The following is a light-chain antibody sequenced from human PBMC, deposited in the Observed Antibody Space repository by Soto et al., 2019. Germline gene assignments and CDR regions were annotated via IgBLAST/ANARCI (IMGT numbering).Light chain of an antibody. CDR1: QSVNNNH. CDR3: HQSGSSPRT. CDR2: GAS. J-gene: IGKJ1*01. Sequence: EIILTQSPGTLSLSPGERATLSCRASQSVNNNHLAWYQQKPGQAPRLLIYGASNRAPGITDRFSGSGSGADFTHIISRLEPEDFAMYYCHQSGSSPRTFGQGTKVEIK. V-gene: IGKV3-20*01.